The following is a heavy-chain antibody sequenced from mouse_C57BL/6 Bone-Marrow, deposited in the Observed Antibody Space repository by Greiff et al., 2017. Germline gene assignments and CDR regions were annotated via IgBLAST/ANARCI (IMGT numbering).Heavy chain of an antibody. CDR2: IDPEDGET. Sequence: VQLKQSGAELVKPGASVKLSCTASGFNIKDYYMHWVKQRPEQGLEWIGSIDPEDGETKYAPKFQGKATITADTSSHTADLPRSSLTSEDTAVYYCAGGFYYGSNYYAMDYWGQGTSVTVSS. CDR3: AGGFYYGSNYYAMDY. D-gene: IGHD1-1*01. CDR1: GFNIKDYY. V-gene: IGHV14-2*01. J-gene: IGHJ4*01.